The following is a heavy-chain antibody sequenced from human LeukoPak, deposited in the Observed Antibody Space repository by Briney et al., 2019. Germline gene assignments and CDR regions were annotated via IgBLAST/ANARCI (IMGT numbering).Heavy chain of an antibody. D-gene: IGHD3-22*01. Sequence: GGSLRLSCAASGVTFSSYWMHWVRQAPGKGLVWVSRIKSDGKTNYADSVKGRFTISRDNAKNTVSLQMNSLRAEGTGVYYCARAPSAIGGYSPEYCRQWGQGTLVTVSS. CDR2: IKSDGKT. CDR3: ARAPSAIGGYSPEYCRQ. V-gene: IGHV3-74*01. J-gene: IGHJ1*01. CDR1: GVTFSSYW.